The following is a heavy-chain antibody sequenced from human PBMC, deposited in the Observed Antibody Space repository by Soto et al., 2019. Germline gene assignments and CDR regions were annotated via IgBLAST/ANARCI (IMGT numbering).Heavy chain of an antibody. CDR1: GFTFSSYA. CDR3: ARDPSYYYDSSGYYPADY. Sequence: QVQLVESGGGVVQPGRSLRLSCAASGFTFSSYAMHWVRQAPGRGLEWVAVISYDGSNKYYADSVKGRFTISRDNSKNTLYVQMNSLRAEDTAVYYCARDPSYYYDSSGYYPADYWGQGTLVTVSS. J-gene: IGHJ4*02. V-gene: IGHV3-30-3*01. D-gene: IGHD3-22*01. CDR2: ISYDGSNK.